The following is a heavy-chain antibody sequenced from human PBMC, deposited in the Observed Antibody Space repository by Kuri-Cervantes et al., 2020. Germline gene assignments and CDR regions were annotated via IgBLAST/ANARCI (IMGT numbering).Heavy chain of an antibody. CDR3: ARGRIGAVAGSGFLY. CDR2: ISSSSSYI. Sequence: GGSLRLSCEASGFTLSTYGIHWVRQAPGKGLEWVSSISSSSSYIYYADSVKGRFTISRDNAKNSLYLQMNSLRAEDTAVYYCARGRIGAVAGSGFLYWGQGTLVTVSS. J-gene: IGHJ4*02. D-gene: IGHD6-19*01. CDR1: GFTLSTYG. V-gene: IGHV3-21*01.